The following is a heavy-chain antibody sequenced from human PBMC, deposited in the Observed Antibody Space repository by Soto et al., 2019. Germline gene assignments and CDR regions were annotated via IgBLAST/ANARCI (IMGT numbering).Heavy chain of an antibody. CDR3: VKELAPVATILNFDY. J-gene: IGHJ4*02. CDR2: TYYRSKWYN. D-gene: IGHD5-12*01. Sequence: PSQTLSLTCAISGDSVSSNSAAWNWIRQSPSRGLEWLGRTYYRSKWYNDYAVSVKSRITINPDTSKNQFSLQLNSVTPEDTAVYYCVKELAPVATILNFDYWGQGTLVTVSS. V-gene: IGHV6-1*01. CDR1: GDSVSSNSAA.